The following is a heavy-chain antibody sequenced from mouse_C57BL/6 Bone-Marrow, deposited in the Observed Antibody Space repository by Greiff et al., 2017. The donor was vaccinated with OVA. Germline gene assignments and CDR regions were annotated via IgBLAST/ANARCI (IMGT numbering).Heavy chain of an antibody. CDR3: ARRTIKAFYFDY. D-gene: IGHD2-12*01. Sequence: VKLMESGAELVRPGTSVKVSCKASGYAFTNYLIAWVKQRPGQGLEWIGVINPGSGGTNYNEKFKGKATLTADKSSSTAYMQLSSLTSEDSAVYFCARRTIKAFYFDYWGQGTTLTVSS. CDR1: GYAFTNYL. V-gene: IGHV1-54*01. CDR2: INPGSGGT. J-gene: IGHJ2*01.